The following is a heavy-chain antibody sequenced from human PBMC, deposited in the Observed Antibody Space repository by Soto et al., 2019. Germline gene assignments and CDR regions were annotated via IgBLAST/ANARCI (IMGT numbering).Heavy chain of an antibody. V-gene: IGHV3-30-3*01. CDR2: ISYDGSNK. J-gene: IGHJ6*02. CDR1: GFTFSSYA. D-gene: IGHD3-10*01. CDR3: ARGYYGSGYYYGMDV. Sequence: QVQLVESGGGVVQPGRSLRLSCAASGFTFSSYAMHWVRQAPGKGLEWVAVISYDGSNKYYADSVEGRFTISRDNSKNTLYLQMNSLRAEDTAVYYCARGYYGSGYYYGMDVWGQGTTVTVSS.